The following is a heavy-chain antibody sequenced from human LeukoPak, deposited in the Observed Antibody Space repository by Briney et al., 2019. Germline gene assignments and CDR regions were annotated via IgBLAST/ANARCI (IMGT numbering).Heavy chain of an antibody. D-gene: IGHD3-22*01. CDR1: GGTFSSYA. CDR3: AREGSADSSGYYYALFLGYFDH. Sequence: SVKVSCKASGGTFSSYAISWVRQAPGQGLEWMGRIIPILGIANYAQKFQGRVTIAADKSTSTAYMELSSLRSEDTAVYYCAREGSADSSGYYYALFLGYFDHWGQGTLVTVSS. V-gene: IGHV1-69*04. CDR2: IIPILGIA. J-gene: IGHJ4*02.